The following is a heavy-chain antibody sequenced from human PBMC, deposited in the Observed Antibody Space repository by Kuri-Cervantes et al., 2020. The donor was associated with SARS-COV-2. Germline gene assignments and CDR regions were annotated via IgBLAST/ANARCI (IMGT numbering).Heavy chain of an antibody. D-gene: IGHD2-2*01. CDR1: GGSFSGYY. CDR2: INHSGST. Sequence: GSLRLSCAVFGGSFSGYYWSWIRQSPGKGLEWIGKINHSGSTNYNPSLSSRVTISVDMSKNQFSLRPSSVTAADTAMYYCARGREGVVPATILGLGYFLYFSMDVWGKGTSVTVSS. V-gene: IGHV4-34*01. J-gene: IGHJ6*03. CDR3: ARGREGVVPATILGLGYFLYFSMDV.